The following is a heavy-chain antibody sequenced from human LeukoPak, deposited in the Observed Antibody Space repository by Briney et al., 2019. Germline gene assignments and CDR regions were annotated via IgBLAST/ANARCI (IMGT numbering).Heavy chain of an antibody. Sequence: PGGSLRLSCAASGFTFSSYSMNWVRQAPGKGLEWVSSISSSSSYICYADSVKGRFTISRDNAKNSLYLQMNSLRAEDTGVYYCARGQYGYDYYFDYWGQGTLVTVSS. CDR1: GFTFSSYS. CDR2: ISSSSSYI. J-gene: IGHJ4*02. CDR3: ARGQYGYDYYFDY. D-gene: IGHD5-12*01. V-gene: IGHV3-21*01.